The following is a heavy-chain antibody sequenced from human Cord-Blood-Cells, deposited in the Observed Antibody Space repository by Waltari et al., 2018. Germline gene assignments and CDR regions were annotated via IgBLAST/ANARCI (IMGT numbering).Heavy chain of an antibody. V-gene: IGHV4-59*11. CDR2: IYYSGST. D-gene: IGHD6-13*01. CDR3: ASTGIAAAGRGAFDI. J-gene: IGHJ3*02. CDR1: GGSIGSHY. Sequence: QVQLQESGPGLVKPSETLSLTCTVSGGSIGSHYWSWIRQPPGKGLEWIGYIYYSGSTNYNPSLKSRVTISVDTSKNQFSLKLSSVTAADTAVYYCASTGIAAAGRGAFDIWGQGTMVTVSS.